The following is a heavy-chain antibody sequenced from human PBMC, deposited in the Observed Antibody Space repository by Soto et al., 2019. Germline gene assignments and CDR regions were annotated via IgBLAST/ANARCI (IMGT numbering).Heavy chain of an antibody. CDR1: GFTFGNFW. Sequence: EAQLVESGGGLVQPGGSLRLSCAASGFTFGNFWMHWVRQTPGEGLVWVSRINGDGSSSTYADFVKGRFIISRDNAKNTVYLQMNGLRAEDTGVYYCAKDFKLGQVSYFAMDVWGQGTPVTVSS. V-gene: IGHV3-74*03. J-gene: IGHJ6*02. CDR2: INGDGSSS. CDR3: AKDFKLGQVSYFAMDV. D-gene: IGHD7-27*01.